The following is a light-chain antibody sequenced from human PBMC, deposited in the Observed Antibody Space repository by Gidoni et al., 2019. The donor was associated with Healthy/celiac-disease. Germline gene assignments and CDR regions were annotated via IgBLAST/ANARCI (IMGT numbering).Light chain of an antibody. CDR1: SSDVGGYNY. J-gene: IGLJ2*01. CDR3: SSYTSSSTLEV. Sequence: QSALTQPASVSGSPGQSITISFTGTSSDVGGYNYVSWYQHHPGKAPKLMIYEVSNRPSGVPDRFSGSKSGNTASLTISGLQAEDEADYYCSSYTSSSTLEVFGGGTKLTVL. CDR2: EVS. V-gene: IGLV2-14*01.